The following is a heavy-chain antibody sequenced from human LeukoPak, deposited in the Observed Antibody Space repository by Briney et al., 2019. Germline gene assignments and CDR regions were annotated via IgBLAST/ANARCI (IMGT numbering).Heavy chain of an antibody. CDR3: ARSGPFISITMIPSDY. J-gene: IGHJ4*02. CDR1: GFIFSSYG. Sequence: GGSLRLSCAASGFIFSSYGMHWVRQAPGKGLEWVAVMWYDGSKNYYADSVKGRFTISRDNSKNTLYLQMKTLRAEDTAVFYCARSGPFISITMIPSDYWGQGTLVTVSS. CDR2: MWYDGSKN. V-gene: IGHV3-33*01. D-gene: IGHD3-22*01.